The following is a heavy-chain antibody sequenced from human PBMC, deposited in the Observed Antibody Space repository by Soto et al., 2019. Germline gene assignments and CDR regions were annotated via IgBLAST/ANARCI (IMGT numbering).Heavy chain of an antibody. CDR2: ITYDGSNK. J-gene: IGHJ4*02. Sequence: LRLSCQASGFNFDNYGMHWVRQAPGKGLEWVAVITYDGSNKYYADSVKGRFTISRDNSKNTPFLHLNTLKPEDTAVYHCAKDRVGGTFHTTLGFWGQGTLVTVSS. CDR3: AKDRVGGTFHTTLGF. V-gene: IGHV3-30*18. CDR1: GFNFDNYG. D-gene: IGHD6-19*01.